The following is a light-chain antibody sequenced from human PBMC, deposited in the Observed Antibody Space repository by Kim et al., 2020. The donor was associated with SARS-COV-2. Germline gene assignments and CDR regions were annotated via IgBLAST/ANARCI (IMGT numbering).Light chain of an antibody. CDR3: GTDHSNGNDFVWV. CDR1: SGYSTYK. J-gene: IGLJ3*02. Sequence: QPVLTQPPSASASLGASVTLTCTLGSGYSTYKVDWYQQRPGMGPRFVMRVGTGGVVGFKGDGIPDRFSVLGSGLIRNLTINNIQEEDESDYHCGTDHSNGNDFVWVFGGGTQLTVL. V-gene: IGLV9-49*01. CDR2: VGTGGVVG.